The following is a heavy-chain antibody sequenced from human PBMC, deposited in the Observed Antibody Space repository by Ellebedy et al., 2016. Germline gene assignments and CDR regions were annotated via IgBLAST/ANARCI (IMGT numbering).Heavy chain of an antibody. CDR3: AAPLLVYARGSGWSYFDF. CDR1: GASISSRGYY. Sequence: SETLSLTCTVSGASISSRGYYWGWLRQPPGEGLEWIASISYTGNTFYNPSLQSRVTISADTSNNQFSVKLTSVTAADSALYYCAAPLLVYARGSGWSYFDFWGRGTLVTVSS. D-gene: IGHD6-19*01. V-gene: IGHV4-39*01. CDR2: ISYTGNT. J-gene: IGHJ4*02.